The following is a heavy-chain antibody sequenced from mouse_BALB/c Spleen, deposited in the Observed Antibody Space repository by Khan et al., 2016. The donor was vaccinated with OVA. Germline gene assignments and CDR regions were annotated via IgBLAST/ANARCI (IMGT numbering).Heavy chain of an antibody. V-gene: IGHV1-4*01. CDR2: INPSSGYT. J-gene: IGHJ3*01. CDR3: ARDGAYDRNDGWFAY. D-gene: IGHD2-14*01. Sequence: QVQLKQSGAELARPGAPVKMSCKASGYTFTSYTIHWIKQRPGQGLEWIGYINPSSGYTNYNQKFKDKATLTADKSSTTAYMQLSSLTSDDSAVYYCARDGAYDRNDGWFAYWGQGTLVTVSA. CDR1: GYTFTSYT.